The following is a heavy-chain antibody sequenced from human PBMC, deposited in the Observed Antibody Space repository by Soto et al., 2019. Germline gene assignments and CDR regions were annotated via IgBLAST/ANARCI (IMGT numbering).Heavy chain of an antibody. CDR1: VYSFTSYW. D-gene: IGHD3-3*01. J-gene: IGHJ6*02. Sequence: GESLKISCKGSVYSFTSYWIGWLLQIPGKGLEWMGIIYPGDSDTRYSPSFQGQVTISADKSISTAYLQWSSLKASDTAMYYCARQGDFWSGYHHPYYDYGMDVWGQGTTVTVSS. CDR3: ARQGDFWSGYHHPYYDYGMDV. CDR2: IYPGDSDT. V-gene: IGHV5-51*01.